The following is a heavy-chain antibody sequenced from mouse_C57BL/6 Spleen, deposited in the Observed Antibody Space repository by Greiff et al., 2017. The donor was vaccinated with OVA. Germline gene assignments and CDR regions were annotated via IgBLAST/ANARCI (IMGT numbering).Heavy chain of an antibody. J-gene: IGHJ3*01. Sequence: QVQLQQPGAELVMPGASVKLSCKASGYTFTSYWMHWVKQRPGQGLEWIGEIDPSDSYTNYNQKFKGKSTLTVDKSSSTAYMQLSSLTSEDSAVYYCARTDDYDGRTFAYWGQGTLVTVSA. CDR2: IDPSDSYT. CDR3: ARTDDYDGRTFAY. D-gene: IGHD2-4*01. V-gene: IGHV1-69*01. CDR1: GYTFTSYW.